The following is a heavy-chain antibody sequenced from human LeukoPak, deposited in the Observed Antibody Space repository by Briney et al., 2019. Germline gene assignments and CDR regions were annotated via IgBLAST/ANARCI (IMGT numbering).Heavy chain of an antibody. CDR3: ARDRLTDYYDSSGTILHYYYGMDV. CDR1: GFTFRSHA. CDR2: IYENGGTT. Sequence: GGSLRLSCVGSGFTFRSHAMSWVRQAPEKGLEFVSGIYENGGTTYYADSVKGRFTISRDNSKNTLYLQMNSLRAEDTAVYYCARDRLTDYYDSSGTILHYYYGMDVWGQGTTVTVSS. D-gene: IGHD3-22*01. V-gene: IGHV3-23*01. J-gene: IGHJ6*02.